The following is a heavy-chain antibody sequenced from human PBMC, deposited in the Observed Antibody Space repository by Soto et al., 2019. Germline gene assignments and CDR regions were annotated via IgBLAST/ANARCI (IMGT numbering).Heavy chain of an antibody. CDR2: IDPGDSYS. CDR1: GYDFTKYW. Sequence: PGESLKISCQGSGYDFTKYWITWVRQMPGEGLEWMARIDPGDSYSDYSPSFRGHVTMSIDKSTSTAHLQWTSLRTSDTAIYYCARLERPTVAGTCNNWGQGTQVTVSS. D-gene: IGHD6-19*01. J-gene: IGHJ4*02. CDR3: ARLERPTVAGTCNN. V-gene: IGHV5-10-1*01.